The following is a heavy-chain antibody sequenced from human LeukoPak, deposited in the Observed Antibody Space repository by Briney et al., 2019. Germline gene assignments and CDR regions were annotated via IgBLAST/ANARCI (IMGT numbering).Heavy chain of an antibody. CDR3: ARDLRRSSGYYYNY. CDR2: INPNSGGT. D-gene: IGHD3-22*01. Sequence: GASVKVSCKASGYTFTGYYMHWVRQAPGQGLEWMGWINPNSGGTNYAQKFQGRVTMTRDTSISTAYMELSRLRSDDTAVYYCARDLRRSSGYYYNYWGQGTLVTVSS. J-gene: IGHJ4*02. V-gene: IGHV1-2*02. CDR1: GYTFTGYY.